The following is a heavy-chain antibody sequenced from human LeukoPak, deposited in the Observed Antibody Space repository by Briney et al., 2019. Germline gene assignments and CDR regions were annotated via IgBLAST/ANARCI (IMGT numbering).Heavy chain of an antibody. V-gene: IGHV1-8*03. Sequence: GASVRVSCKASGYTFTSYDINWVRQAPGQGLEGMGWMNPNSGNTGYAQKFQGRVTITRNTSISTAYMELSSLRSEDTAVYYCARVVVVVAATKQWQENNWFDSWGQGTLVTVSS. D-gene: IGHD2-15*01. CDR2: MNPNSGNT. CDR3: ARVVVVVAATKQWQENNWFDS. CDR1: GYTFTSYD. J-gene: IGHJ5*01.